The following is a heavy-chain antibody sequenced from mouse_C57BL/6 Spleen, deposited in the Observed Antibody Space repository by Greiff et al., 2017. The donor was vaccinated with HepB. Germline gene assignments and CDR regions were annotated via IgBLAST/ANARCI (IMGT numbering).Heavy chain of an antibody. V-gene: IGHV5-9*01. D-gene: IGHD2-4*01. J-gene: IGHJ3*01. CDR3: ARHADYAEAWFAY. CDR2: ISGGGGNT. Sequence: DVKLVESGGGLVKPGGSLKLSCAASGFTFSSYTMSWVRQTPEKRLEWVATISGGGGNTYYPDSVKGRFTISRDNAKNTLYLQMSSLRSEDTALYYCARHADYAEAWFAYWGQGTLVTVSA. CDR1: GFTFSSYT.